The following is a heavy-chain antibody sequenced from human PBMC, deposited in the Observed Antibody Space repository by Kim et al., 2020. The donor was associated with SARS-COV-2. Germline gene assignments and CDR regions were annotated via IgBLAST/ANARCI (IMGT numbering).Heavy chain of an antibody. Sequence: GGSLRLSCAASGFTFSSYGMHWVRQAPGKGLEWVAVISYDGSNKYYADSVKGRFTISRDNSKNTLYLQMNSLRAEDTAVYYCAKDRMLAAACTRGLDYWGQGTLVTVSS. CDR3: AKDRMLAAACTRGLDY. V-gene: IGHV3-30*18. D-gene: IGHD6-13*01. CDR2: ISYDGSNK. J-gene: IGHJ4*02. CDR1: GFTFSSYG.